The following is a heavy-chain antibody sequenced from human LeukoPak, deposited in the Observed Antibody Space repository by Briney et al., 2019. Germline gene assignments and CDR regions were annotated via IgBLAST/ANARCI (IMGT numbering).Heavy chain of an antibody. Sequence: TGGSLRLSCAASGFTFSSYGMHWVRQAPGKGLEWVAVIWYDGSNKYYVDSVKGRFTISRGNSKNTLYLQMNSLRAEDTAVYYCARAKLDSSGYSFDYWGQGTLVTVSS. CDR1: GFTFSSYG. CDR2: IWYDGSNK. V-gene: IGHV3-33*01. J-gene: IGHJ4*02. D-gene: IGHD3-22*01. CDR3: ARAKLDSSGYSFDY.